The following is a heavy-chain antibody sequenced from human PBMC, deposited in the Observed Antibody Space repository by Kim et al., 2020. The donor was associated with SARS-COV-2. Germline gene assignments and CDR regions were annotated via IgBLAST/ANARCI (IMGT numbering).Heavy chain of an antibody. D-gene: IGHD3-10*01. CDR3: AKDLYYGSGSYYNSPPVLDY. V-gene: IGHV3-30*18. Sequence: GGSLRLSCAASGFTFSSYGMHWVRQAPGKGLEWVAVISYDGSNKYYADSVKGRFTISRDNSKNTLYLQMNSLRAEDTAVYYCAKDLYYGSGSYYNSPPVLDYGGQGTLVTVSS. J-gene: IGHJ4*02. CDR2: ISYDGSNK. CDR1: GFTFSSYG.